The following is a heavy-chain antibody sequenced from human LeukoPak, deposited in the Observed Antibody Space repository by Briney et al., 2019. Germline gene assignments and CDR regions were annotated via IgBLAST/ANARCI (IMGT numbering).Heavy chain of an antibody. CDR1: GGSISSSSYY. V-gene: IGHV4-39*07. CDR2: IYYSGST. Sequence: SETLSLTCTVSGGSISSSSYYWGWIRQPPGKGLEWIGSIYYSGSTYYNPSLKSRVTISVDTSKNQFSLKLSSVTAADTAVYYCARDRYYYDSSGDAFGIWGQGTMVTVSS. D-gene: IGHD3-22*01. J-gene: IGHJ3*02. CDR3: ARDRYYYDSSGDAFGI.